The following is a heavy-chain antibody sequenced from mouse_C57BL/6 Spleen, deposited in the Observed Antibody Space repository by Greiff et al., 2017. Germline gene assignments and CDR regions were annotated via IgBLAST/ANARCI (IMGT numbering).Heavy chain of an antibody. CDR2: INPSSGYT. Sequence: QVQLKQSGAELARPGASVKMSCKASGYTFTSYTMHWVKQRPGQGLEWIGYINPSSGYTKYNQKFKDKATLTADKSSSTAYMQLSSLTSEDSAVYYCASHDYDEFAYWGQGTLVTVSA. V-gene: IGHV1-4*01. CDR3: ASHDYDEFAY. J-gene: IGHJ3*01. CDR1: GYTFTSYT. D-gene: IGHD2-4*01.